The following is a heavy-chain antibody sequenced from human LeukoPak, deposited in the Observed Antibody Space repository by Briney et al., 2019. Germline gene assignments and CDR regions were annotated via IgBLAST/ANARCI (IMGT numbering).Heavy chain of an antibody. D-gene: IGHD1-1*01. J-gene: IGHJ3*02. CDR3: ARDGLYATTGTTDAFDI. CDR2: ISYSGST. Sequence: PSETLSLTCTVSGGSISSDYWSWIRQPPGKGLECIGYISYSGSTNSNPSLKSRVTISIDTSKNQFSLKLTSVTATDTAVYYCARDGLYATTGTTDAFDIWGQGTMVTVSS. V-gene: IGHV4-59*12. CDR1: GGSISSDY.